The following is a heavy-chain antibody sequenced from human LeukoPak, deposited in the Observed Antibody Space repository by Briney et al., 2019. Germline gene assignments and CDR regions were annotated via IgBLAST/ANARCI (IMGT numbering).Heavy chain of an antibody. CDR2: INPNSGGT. V-gene: IGHV1-2*02. CDR1: GYTFTGYY. Sequence: ASVKVSCKASGYTFTGYYMRWVRQAPGQGLEWMGWINPNSGGTNYAQKFQGRVTMTRDTSISTAYMELSRLRSDDTAVYYCAREVVARGAARPQQQLVYGYWGQGTLVTVSS. CDR3: AREVVARGAARPQQQLVYGY. D-gene: IGHD6-13*01. J-gene: IGHJ4*02.